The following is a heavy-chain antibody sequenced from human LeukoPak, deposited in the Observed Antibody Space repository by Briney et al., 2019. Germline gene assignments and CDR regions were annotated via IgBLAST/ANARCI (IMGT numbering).Heavy chain of an antibody. D-gene: IGHD6-13*01. V-gene: IGHV3-23*01. J-gene: IGHJ4*02. CDR2: ISGSGGST. CDR3: AKEIKFRAAAGDYFDY. CDR1: GFTFSSFA. Sequence: PGGSLRLSCAAPGFTFSSFAMNWVRQAPGKGLERVSAISGSGGSTYYADSVKGRFTISRDNSKNTLYLQMNSLRAEDTAVYYCAKEIKFRAAAGDYFDYWGQGTLVTVSS.